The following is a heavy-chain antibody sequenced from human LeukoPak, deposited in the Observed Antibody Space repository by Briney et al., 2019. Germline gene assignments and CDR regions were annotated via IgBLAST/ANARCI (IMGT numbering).Heavy chain of an antibody. CDR3: ARADFWSGYRYFDY. J-gene: IGHJ4*02. D-gene: IGHD3-3*01. Sequence: PSETLSLTCAVYVGSFSGYYWSWIRQPPGKGLEWIGEINQSGSTNYNPSLKSRVTISVDTSKNQFSLKLSSVTAADTAVYYCARADFWSGYRYFDYWGQGTLVTVSP. V-gene: IGHV4-34*01. CDR1: VGSFSGYY. CDR2: INQSGST.